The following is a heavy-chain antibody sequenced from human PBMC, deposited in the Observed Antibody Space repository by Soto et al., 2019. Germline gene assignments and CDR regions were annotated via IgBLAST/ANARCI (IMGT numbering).Heavy chain of an antibody. V-gene: IGHV1-18*01. D-gene: IGHD2-15*01. Sequence: GASVKVSCKASGGTFSIYAIIWVRQAPGQGLEWMGWISTYNGDTNYAQKLQGRVSMTTDTSTSTAYMELRSLRSDDTAVYYCARVADAFDIWGQGTMVT. J-gene: IGHJ3*02. CDR1: GGTFSIYA. CDR2: ISTYNGDT. CDR3: ARVADAFDI.